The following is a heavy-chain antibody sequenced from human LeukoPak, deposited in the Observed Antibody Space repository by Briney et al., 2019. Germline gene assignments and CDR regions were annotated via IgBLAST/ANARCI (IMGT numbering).Heavy chain of an antibody. CDR1: GYTFTSYA. CDR3: ARGGLLAAYDFFDY. J-gene: IGHJ4*02. D-gene: IGHD2-15*01. Sequence: ASVKVSCKASGYTFTSYAMHWVRQAPGQRLEWMGWINAGNGNTKYSQKFQGRVTITRNTSISTAYMELSSLRSEDTAVYYCARGGLLAAYDFFDYWGQGTLVTVSS. V-gene: IGHV1-3*01. CDR2: INAGNGNT.